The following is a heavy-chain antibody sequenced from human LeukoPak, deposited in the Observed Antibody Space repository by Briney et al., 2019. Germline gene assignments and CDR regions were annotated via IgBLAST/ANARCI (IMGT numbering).Heavy chain of an antibody. V-gene: IGHV1-69*13. D-gene: IGHD3-10*01. Sequence: SVKVSCKASGGTFSSYAIRWVRQAPGQGLEWMAGIIPIFGTANYARKFQGRVTITADESTSTAYMELSSLRSEYTAVYYCARTLPSLLWFGELYYWGQGTLVTVSS. J-gene: IGHJ4*02. CDR2: IIPIFGTA. CDR1: GGTFSSYA. CDR3: ARTLPSLLWFGELYY.